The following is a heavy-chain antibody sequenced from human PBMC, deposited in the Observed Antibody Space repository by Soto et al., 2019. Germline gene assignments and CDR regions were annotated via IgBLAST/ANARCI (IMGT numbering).Heavy chain of an antibody. D-gene: IGHD1-26*01. CDR1: GGSISGSDYY. CDR3: ARPATNSGSPDDY. V-gene: IGHV4-39*01. J-gene: IGHJ4*02. Sequence: QLQLQESGPGLVKPLETLSLTCTVSGGSISGSDYYWGWIRQPPGKGLEWIGSIYYSGATYYKSPLKSRVTISVDTSKNKFSLKLSSVTAADTAVYYCARPATNSGSPDDYWGQGTLVTVSS. CDR2: IYYSGAT.